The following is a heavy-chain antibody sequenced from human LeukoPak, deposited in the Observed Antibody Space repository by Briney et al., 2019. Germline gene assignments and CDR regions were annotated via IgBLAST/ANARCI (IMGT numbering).Heavy chain of an antibody. V-gene: IGHV3-7*01. Sequence: GSLRLSCAASGFTFSSYWVSWVRQAPGKGLEWVASIKQDGSEKYYVDSVKGRFTISRDNAKNSLYLQMNSLRAEDTALYYCARAPGEGWFDPWGQGTLVTVSS. D-gene: IGHD4-17*01. J-gene: IGHJ5*02. CDR3: ARAPGEGWFDP. CDR2: IKQDGSEK. CDR1: GFTFSSYW.